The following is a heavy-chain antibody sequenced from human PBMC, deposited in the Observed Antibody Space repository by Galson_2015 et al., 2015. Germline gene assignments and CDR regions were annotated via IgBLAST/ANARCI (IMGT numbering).Heavy chain of an antibody. CDR3: TTYGLIAAAGDPYYYYYMDV. J-gene: IGHJ6*03. Sequence: SLRLSCAASGFTFSNAWMSWVRQAPGKGLEWVGRIKSKTDGGTTDYAAPVKGRFTISRDDSKNTLYLQMNSLKTEDTAVYYCTTYGLIAAAGDPYYYYYMDVWGKGTTVTVSS. V-gene: IGHV3-15*01. CDR2: IKSKTDGGTT. D-gene: IGHD6-13*01. CDR1: GFTFSNAW.